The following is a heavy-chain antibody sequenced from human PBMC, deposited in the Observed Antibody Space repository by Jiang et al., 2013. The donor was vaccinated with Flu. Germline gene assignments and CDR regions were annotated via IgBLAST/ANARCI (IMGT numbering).Heavy chain of an antibody. CDR1: GFTFSDYY. CDR2: ISSSSSYT. J-gene: IGHJ6*02. Sequence: VQLLESGGGLVKPGGSLRLSCAASGFTFSDYYMSWIRQAPGKGLEWVSYISSSSSYTNYADSVKGRFTISRDNAKNSLYLQMNSLRAEDTAVYYCARGESVRGVPYYYYGMDVWGQGTTVTVSS. V-gene: IGHV3-11*06. D-gene: IGHD3-10*01. CDR3: ARGESVRGVPYYYYGMDV.